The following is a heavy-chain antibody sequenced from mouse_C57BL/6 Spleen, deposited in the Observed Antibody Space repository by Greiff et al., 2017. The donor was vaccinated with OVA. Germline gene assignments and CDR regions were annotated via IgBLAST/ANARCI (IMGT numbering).Heavy chain of an antibody. V-gene: IGHV1-26*01. Sequence: VQLKQSGPELVKPGASVKISCKASGYTFTDYYMNWVKQSHGKSLEWIGDINPNNGGTSYNQKFKGKATLTVDKSSSTAYMELRSLTSEDSAVYYCARKGDYSKGGSWFAYWGQGTLVTVSA. D-gene: IGHD2-5*01. CDR1: GYTFTDYY. J-gene: IGHJ3*01. CDR3: ARKGDYSKGGSWFAY. CDR2: INPNNGGT.